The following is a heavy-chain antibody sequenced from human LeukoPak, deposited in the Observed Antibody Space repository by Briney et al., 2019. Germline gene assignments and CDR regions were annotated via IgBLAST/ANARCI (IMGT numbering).Heavy chain of an antibody. CDR2: IYYHGST. Sequence: SETLSLTCTVSGDPISSNSNYKWSWIRQPPGKGLEWIGYIYYHGSTNYNSSLKSRVTFSVDTSKNQFSLKLRSVTAADTAVYYCAREYSGFDYWGQGTLVTVSS. CDR1: GDPISSNSNYK. J-gene: IGHJ4*02. CDR3: AREYSGFDY. D-gene: IGHD6-13*01. V-gene: IGHV4-61*01.